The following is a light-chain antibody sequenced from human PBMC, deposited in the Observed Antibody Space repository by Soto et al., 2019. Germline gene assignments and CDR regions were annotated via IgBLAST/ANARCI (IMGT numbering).Light chain of an antibody. J-gene: IGLJ1*01. CDR2: DVT. V-gene: IGLV2-14*01. CDR3: ISYASINTYV. Sequence: QSVLTQPASVSGSPGQSITISCTGTSSDVGGYDYVSWYQQHPGKAPKLMIYDVTNRPSGVSNRFSGSKSGNTVSLTISGLQAEDEADYYCISYASINTYVFGTGTKVTV. CDR1: SSDVGGYDY.